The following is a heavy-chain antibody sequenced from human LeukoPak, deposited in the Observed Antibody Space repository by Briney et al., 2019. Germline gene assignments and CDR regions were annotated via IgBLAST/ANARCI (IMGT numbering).Heavy chain of an antibody. J-gene: IGHJ4*02. D-gene: IGHD5-18*01. Sequence: SQTLSLTCTVSGGSISSGSYYWSWIRQPAGKGLEWIGRIYTSGSTNYNPSLKSRVTISVDTSKNQFSLKLSSVTAADTAVYYCARHSYGSPGVLDVDDYWGQGTLVTVSS. CDR3: ARHSYGSPGVLDVDDY. V-gene: IGHV4-61*02. CDR1: GGSISSGSYY. CDR2: IYTSGST.